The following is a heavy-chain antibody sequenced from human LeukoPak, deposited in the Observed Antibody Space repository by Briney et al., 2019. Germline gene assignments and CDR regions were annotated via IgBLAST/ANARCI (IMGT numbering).Heavy chain of an antibody. V-gene: IGHV3-30*03. CDR3: ARGSLRYFDWLLSGGYFDY. J-gene: IGHJ4*02. D-gene: IGHD3-9*01. CDR1: GFTFSSYG. CDR2: ISYDGSNK. Sequence: GGSLRLSCAASGFTFSSYGMHWVRQAPGKGLERVAVISYDGSNKYYADSVKGRFTISRDNSKNTLYLQMNSLRAEDTAVYYCARGSLRYFDWLLSGGYFDYWGQGTLVTVSS.